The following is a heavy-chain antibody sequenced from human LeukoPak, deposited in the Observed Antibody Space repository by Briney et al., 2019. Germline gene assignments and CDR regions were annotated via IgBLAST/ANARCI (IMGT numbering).Heavy chain of an antibody. Sequence: PSETLSLTCTGSGGSIRSYYWSWIRQPPGKGLGWVGYIYYSGSTNYKPSLKRRATISVDTSKNQFSLKFSSVTAADTAVYYCARDNNNWYGWFDPWGQGTLFTVSS. CDR3: ARDNNNWYGWFDP. CDR2: IYYSGST. D-gene: IGHD1-1*01. CDR1: GGSIRSYY. J-gene: IGHJ5*02. V-gene: IGHV4-59*01.